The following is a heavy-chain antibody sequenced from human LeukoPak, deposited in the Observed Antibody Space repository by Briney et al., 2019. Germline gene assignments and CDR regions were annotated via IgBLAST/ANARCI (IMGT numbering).Heavy chain of an antibody. CDR2: IYYSGST. Sequence: SETLSLTCTVSGGSISSSSYYWGWIRQPPGKGLEWIGSIYYSGSTYYNPSLKSRVTISVDTSKNQFSLKLSSVTAADTAVYYCAREGGGLRYFDWSPPDAFDIWGQGTMVTVSS. D-gene: IGHD3-9*01. CDR1: GGSISSSSYY. CDR3: AREGGGLRYFDWSPPDAFDI. J-gene: IGHJ3*02. V-gene: IGHV4-39*07.